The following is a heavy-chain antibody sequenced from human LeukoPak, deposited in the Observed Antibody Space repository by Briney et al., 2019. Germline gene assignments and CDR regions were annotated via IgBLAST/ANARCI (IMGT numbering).Heavy chain of an antibody. CDR3: ARDSGNDYGDYFGY. V-gene: IGHV3-48*02. D-gene: IGHD4-17*01. CDR2: ISSSSSTI. J-gene: IGHJ4*02. CDR1: SFTFSIYS. Sequence: GGSLRLSCVASSFTFSIYSMNWVRQAPGKGLEWVSYISSSSSTIYYADSVKGRFTISRDNAKNSLYLQMNSLRDEDTAVYYCARDSGNDYGDYFGYWGQGTLVTVSS.